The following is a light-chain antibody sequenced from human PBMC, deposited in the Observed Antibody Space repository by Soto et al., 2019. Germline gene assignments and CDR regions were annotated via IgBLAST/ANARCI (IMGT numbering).Light chain of an antibody. CDR1: QDISNY. CDR3: QNYNRAAWT. Sequence: DIQMTQSPSSLSASVGDRVTLTCRASQDISNYLAWYQQKPGKVPKLLIYAASTLQSGVPSRFSGSGSGTDFTLTISSLQPEDVATYYCQNYNRAAWTFGPGTKVEIK. V-gene: IGKV1-27*01. CDR2: AAS. J-gene: IGKJ1*01.